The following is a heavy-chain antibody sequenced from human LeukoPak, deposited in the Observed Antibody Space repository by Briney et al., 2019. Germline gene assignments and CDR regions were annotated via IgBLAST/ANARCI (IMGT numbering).Heavy chain of an antibody. CDR2: ISWNSGSI. Sequence: GGALRLACAASGFTFDDYAMPWVRQAPGRVVEWVSGISWNSGSIGYADSVKGRFTISRDNANNSLYLQMNSLRAEDTALYYCAKGDYGDYGGNFDYWGQGTLVTVSS. D-gene: IGHD4-17*01. V-gene: IGHV3-9*01. J-gene: IGHJ4*02. CDR1: GFTFDDYA. CDR3: AKGDYGDYGGNFDY.